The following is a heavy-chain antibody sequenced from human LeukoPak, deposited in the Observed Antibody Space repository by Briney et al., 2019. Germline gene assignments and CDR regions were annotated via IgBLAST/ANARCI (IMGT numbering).Heavy chain of an antibody. D-gene: IGHD6-19*01. CDR2: INPNSGGT. Sequence: ASVKVSCKASGYTFTGYYMHWVRQAPGQGLEWMGRINPNSGGTNYAQKFQGRATMTRDTSISTAYMELSRLRSDDTAVYYCARVGYSSGWSDYWGQGTLVTVSS. CDR3: ARVGYSSGWSDY. V-gene: IGHV1-2*06. CDR1: GYTFTGYY. J-gene: IGHJ4*02.